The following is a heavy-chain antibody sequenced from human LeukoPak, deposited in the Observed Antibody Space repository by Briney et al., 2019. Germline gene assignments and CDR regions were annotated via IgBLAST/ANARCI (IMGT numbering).Heavy chain of an antibody. CDR1: GFTFSSYA. CDR2: ISGSGGST. V-gene: IGHV3-23*01. J-gene: IGHJ4*02. CDR3: AKGDLWFGELSSFDY. D-gene: IGHD3-10*01. Sequence: PGGSLRLSCAASGFTFSSYAMSWVRQAPGKGLEWVSAISGSGGSTYYADSVKGRFTISRDNSKNTLYLQMNSLRAEDTAVYYCAKGDLWFGELSSFDYWGQGTLVTVSS.